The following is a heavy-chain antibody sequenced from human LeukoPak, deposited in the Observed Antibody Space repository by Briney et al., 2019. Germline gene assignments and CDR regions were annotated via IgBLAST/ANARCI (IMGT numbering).Heavy chain of an antibody. J-gene: IGHJ3*01. D-gene: IGHD6-6*01. CDR2: ISSGSSYI. CDR3: APPRGQLR. Sequence: GGSLRLSCAASGFTFSTYTMNWVRQAPGKGLEWVSSISSGSSYIYYAGSVKGRFTISRDNAKNSLYLQMNSLRAEDTAVYYCAPPRGQLRWGQGTMVTVSS. V-gene: IGHV3-21*01. CDR1: GFTFSTYT.